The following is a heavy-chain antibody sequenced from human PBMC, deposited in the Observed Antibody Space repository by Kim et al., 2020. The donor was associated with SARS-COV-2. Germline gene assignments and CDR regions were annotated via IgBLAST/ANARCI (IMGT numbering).Heavy chain of an antibody. Sequence: GGSLRLSCAASGFTFSSYSMNWVRQAPGKGLEWVSSISSSSSYIYYADSVKGRFTISRDNAKNSLYLQMNSLRAEDTAVYYCASVGAIVVVVAATEDAFDIWGQGTMVTVSS. J-gene: IGHJ3*02. V-gene: IGHV3-21*01. D-gene: IGHD2-15*01. CDR2: ISSSSSYI. CDR1: GFTFSSYS. CDR3: ASVGAIVVVVAATEDAFDI.